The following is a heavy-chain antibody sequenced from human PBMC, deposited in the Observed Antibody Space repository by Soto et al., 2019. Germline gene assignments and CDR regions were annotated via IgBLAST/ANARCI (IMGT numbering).Heavy chain of an antibody. Sequence: VQLVDSGGGLVQPGGSLRLSCAASGFTFSSYSMNWVRQAPGNGLECVSYISSSSRTIYYADPVKGRFTISRDNAKNSLYLQMNSLRDEDTAVYYCAREGGSLTWFHPWAQGTLVSVSA. J-gene: IGHJ5*02. V-gene: IGHV3-48*02. D-gene: IGHD1-26*01. CDR1: GFTFSSYS. CDR3: AREGGSLTWFHP. CDR2: ISSSSRTI.